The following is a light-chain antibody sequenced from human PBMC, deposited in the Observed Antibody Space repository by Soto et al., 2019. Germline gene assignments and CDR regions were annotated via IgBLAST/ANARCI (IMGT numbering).Light chain of an antibody. J-gene: IGKJ2*01. Sequence: EIVLTQSPGTLSLSPGERVTLSCRASQSVSSSYLAWYQQKPGQAPRLLIFGASTRATDIPARFSGSGSGTEFTLTISSLQPDDFATYYCQQYNSYSLYTFGQGTKVDI. V-gene: IGKV3-20*01. CDR3: QQYNSYSLYT. CDR2: GAS. CDR1: QSVSSSY.